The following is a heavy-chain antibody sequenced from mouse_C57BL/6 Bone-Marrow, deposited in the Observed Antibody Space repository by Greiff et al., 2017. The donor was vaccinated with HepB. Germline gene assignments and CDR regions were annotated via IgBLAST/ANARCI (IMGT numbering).Heavy chain of an antibody. CDR3: ARGRGNWYFDY. CDR2: IYPGSGST. Sequence: QVHVKQSGAELVKPGASVKMSCKASGYTFTSYWITWVKQRPGQGLEWIGDIYPGSGSTNYNEKFKSKATLTVDTSSSTAYMQLSSLTSEDSAVYYCARGRGNWYFDYWGQGTTLTVSS. V-gene: IGHV1-55*01. J-gene: IGHJ2*01. D-gene: IGHD4-1*01. CDR1: GYTFTSYW.